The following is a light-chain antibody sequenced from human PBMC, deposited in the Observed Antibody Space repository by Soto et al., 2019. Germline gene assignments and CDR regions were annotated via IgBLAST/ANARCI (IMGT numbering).Light chain of an antibody. CDR2: EVN. CDR3: FSFPPPTTHV. Sequence: QSALTQPASLSGSPGQSITISCTGTSSDIGAYDYVSWFQQHPGKAPKLMISEVNNRPSGVSNRFSGSKSGNTAYLTISGPKVEAEPDYFCFSFPPPTTHVSGTGPKVTV. J-gene: IGLJ1*01. CDR1: SSDIGAYDY. V-gene: IGLV2-14*01.